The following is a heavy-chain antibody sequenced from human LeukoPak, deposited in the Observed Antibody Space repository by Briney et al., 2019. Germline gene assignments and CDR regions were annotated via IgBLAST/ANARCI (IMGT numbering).Heavy chain of an antibody. CDR1: GFTFNYYG. V-gene: IGHV3-33*01. D-gene: IGHD3-22*01. CDR2: IWSDGSKK. J-gene: IGHJ4*02. Sequence: PGRSLRLSCAASGFTFNYYGMHWVRQAPGKGLEWVAVIWSDGSKKYYADSVKGRFTVSSDDSKSTLYLQMNSLRVEDTALYFCARDDDTSSHYSRFDYWGQGTLVTVSS. CDR3: ARDDDTSSHYSRFDY.